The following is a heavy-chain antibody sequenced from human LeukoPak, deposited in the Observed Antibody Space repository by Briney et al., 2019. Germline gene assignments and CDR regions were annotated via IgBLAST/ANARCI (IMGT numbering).Heavy chain of an antibody. V-gene: IGHV3-11*03. D-gene: IGHD3-22*01. CDR3: ARGSGYYDRVLDY. Sequence: PGGSLRLSCAASGFTFSDYYMSWIRQAPGKGLEGVSYISSSGSYTNYADSVKGRFTIPRDNAKNSLYLQMNSLRAEDTAAYFCARGSGYYDRVLDYWGQGTLVTVSS. J-gene: IGHJ4*02. CDR1: GFTFSDYY. CDR2: ISSSGSYT.